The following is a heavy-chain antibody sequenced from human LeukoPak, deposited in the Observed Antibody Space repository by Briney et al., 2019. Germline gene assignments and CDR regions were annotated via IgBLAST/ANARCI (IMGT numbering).Heavy chain of an antibody. CDR1: GGSIGTYY. V-gene: IGHV4-4*07. Sequence: SETLSLTCSVSGGSIGTYYWSWIRQPARKGLELIGRINTSGNTNYNPSLKSRVTMSVDTSKNQFSLKLSSVTAADTAVYYCARGYSYGYFYWGQGTLVTVSS. D-gene: IGHD5-18*01. J-gene: IGHJ4*02. CDR3: ARGYSYGYFY. CDR2: INTSGNT.